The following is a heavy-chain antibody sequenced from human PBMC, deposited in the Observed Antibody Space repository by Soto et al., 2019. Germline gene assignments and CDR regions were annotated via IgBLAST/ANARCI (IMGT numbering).Heavy chain of an antibody. CDR1: GGTFSSYA. CDR3: ARVNDIAALYYYYGMDV. V-gene: IGHV1-69*13. CDR2: IIPIFGTA. D-gene: IGHD6-13*01. J-gene: IGHJ6*02. Sequence: SVKVSCKASGGTFSSYAISWVRQAPGQGLEWMGGIIPIFGTANYAQKFQGRVTITADESTSTAYMELSSLRSEDTAVYYCARVNDIAALYYYYGMDVWGQGTTVTVSS.